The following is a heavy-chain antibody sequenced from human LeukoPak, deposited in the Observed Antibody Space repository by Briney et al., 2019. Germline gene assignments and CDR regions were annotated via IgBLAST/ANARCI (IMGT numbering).Heavy chain of an antibody. CDR1: GGSISSSSYY. J-gene: IGHJ4*02. Sequence: PSETLSLTCTVSGGSISSSSYYRGWIRQPPGKGLEWIGSIYYSGSTYYNPSLKSRVTISVDTSKNQFSLKLSSVTAADTAVYYCAREGVQLWAFDYWGQGTLVTVSS. CDR3: AREGVQLWAFDY. CDR2: IYYSGST. D-gene: IGHD5-18*01. V-gene: IGHV4-39*07.